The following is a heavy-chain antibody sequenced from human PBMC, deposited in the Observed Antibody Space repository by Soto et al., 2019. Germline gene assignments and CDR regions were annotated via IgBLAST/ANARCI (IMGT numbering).Heavy chain of an antibody. J-gene: IGHJ6*02. D-gene: IGHD5-18*01. V-gene: IGHV1-69*01. CDR1: GGTFSSYA. CDR3: SGQSYGGYCYYCMDV. CDR2: IIPIFGTA. Sequence: QVQLVQSGAEVKKPGSSVKVSCKASGGTFSSYAISWVRQAPGQGLEWMGGIIPIFGTANYAQKFQGRVTITADEATSKAYMELSSLSSEDTAVYYCSGQSYGGYCYYCMDVWGHATTVTVSS.